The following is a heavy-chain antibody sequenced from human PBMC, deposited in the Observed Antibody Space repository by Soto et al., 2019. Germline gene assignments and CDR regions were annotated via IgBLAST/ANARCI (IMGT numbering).Heavy chain of an antibody. J-gene: IGHJ4*02. CDR1: RFTFSSYG. D-gene: IGHD2-21*02. CDR3: AKEGVTQPYYFDY. Sequence: QVQLVESGGGVVQPGRSLRLSCAASRFTFSSYGMHWVRQAPGKGLEWVAVIWYDGSNKYYADSVKGRFTISRDNSKNKLELQVNSRRVEDTGEYYCAKEGVTQPYYFDYWGQGTLVTVSS. CDR2: IWYDGSNK. V-gene: IGHV3-33*06.